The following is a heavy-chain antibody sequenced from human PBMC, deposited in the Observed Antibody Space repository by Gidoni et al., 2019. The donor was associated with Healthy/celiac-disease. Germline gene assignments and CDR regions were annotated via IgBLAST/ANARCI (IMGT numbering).Heavy chain of an antibody. J-gene: IGHJ1*01. Sequence: VQLVESGGGLVQPGGSRRLSNSASGFTFSSYAMHWVRQAPGKWLEYVSAISSNGGTTYYADSVKGRFTISRDNSENTLYLQMSSLRAEDTAVYYCVKDQKQYSTSPYFQHWGQGTLVTVSS. CDR1: GFTFSSYA. V-gene: IGHV3-64D*08. CDR2: ISSNGGTT. CDR3: VKDQKQYSTSPYFQH. D-gene: IGHD6-13*01.